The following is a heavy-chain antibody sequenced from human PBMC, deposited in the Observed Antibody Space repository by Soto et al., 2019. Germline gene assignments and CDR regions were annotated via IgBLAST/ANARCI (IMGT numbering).Heavy chain of an antibody. CDR3: ARPSRGYSDGYYFDY. J-gene: IGHJ4*02. CDR2: IYPGDSDT. D-gene: IGHD5-18*01. Sequence: GESLKISCKGSGYSFTSYWIGWVRQMPGKGLEWMGIIYPGDSDTRYSPSFQGQVTISADKSISTAYLQWSSLKASDTAMYYCARPSRGYSDGYYFDYWGQGTLVTVSS. V-gene: IGHV5-51*01. CDR1: GYSFTSYW.